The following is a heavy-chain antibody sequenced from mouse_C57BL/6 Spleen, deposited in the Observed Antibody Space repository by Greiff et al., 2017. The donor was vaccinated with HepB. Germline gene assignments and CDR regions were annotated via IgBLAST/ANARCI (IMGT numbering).Heavy chain of an antibody. Sequence: QVQLQQSGAELVRPGASVKLSCKASGYTFTDYYINWVKQRPGQGLEWIARIYPGSGNTYYNEKFTGKATLTAEKSSSTAYMQLSSLTSEDSAVYFCARRGYDEAWFAYWGQGTLVTVSA. V-gene: IGHV1-76*01. J-gene: IGHJ3*01. CDR3: ARRGYDEAWFAY. CDR1: GYTFTDYY. CDR2: IYPGSGNT. D-gene: IGHD2-2*01.